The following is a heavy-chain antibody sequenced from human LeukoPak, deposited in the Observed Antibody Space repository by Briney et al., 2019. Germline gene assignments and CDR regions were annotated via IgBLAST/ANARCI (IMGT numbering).Heavy chain of an antibody. J-gene: IGHJ4*02. CDR3: TCELGYCSSTSCDSRDY. V-gene: IGHV3-48*01. CDR1: GFTFSGYS. Sequence: PGGSLRLSCAASGFTFSGYSMNWVRQAPGKGLEWVSHISSRGTSIYYADSVKGRFTISRDNARNSLYLQMNSLRAEDTAVYYCTCELGYCSSTSCDSRDYWGQGTLVTVSS. CDR2: ISSRGTSI. D-gene: IGHD2-2*01.